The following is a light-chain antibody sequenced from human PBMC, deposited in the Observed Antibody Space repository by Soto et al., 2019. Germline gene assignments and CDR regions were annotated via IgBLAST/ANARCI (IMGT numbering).Light chain of an antibody. CDR2: KAS. CDR1: QSISTW. V-gene: IGKV1-5*03. Sequence: DIQMTQSPSTLSASVGDRVTITCRASQSISTWLAWYQQKPGKAPKLLIYKASSLESGVPSRLSGSGSGTEFTLTISSLQPDDFATYYRQQYNSYWTFGQGTKVEIK. J-gene: IGKJ1*01. CDR3: QQYNSYWT.